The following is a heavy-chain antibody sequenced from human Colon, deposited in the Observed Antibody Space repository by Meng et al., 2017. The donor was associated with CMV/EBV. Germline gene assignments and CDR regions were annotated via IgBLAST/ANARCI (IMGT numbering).Heavy chain of an antibody. V-gene: IGHV4-30-4*01. Sequence: SETLSLTCTVSGDSMKNVDYYWSWIRQAPGKGLEWIGYTYHNGNTYYSPSLGSRVSISVDPSRNMFSLNLASLTAADSAVYYCARARPARSENYFDSWGQGKPVTVSS. J-gene: IGHJ4*02. CDR1: GDSMKNVDYY. CDR2: TYHNGNT. D-gene: IGHD3-3*01. CDR3: ARARPARSENYFDS.